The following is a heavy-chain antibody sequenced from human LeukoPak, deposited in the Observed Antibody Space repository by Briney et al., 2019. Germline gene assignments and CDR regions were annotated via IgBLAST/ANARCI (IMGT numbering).Heavy chain of an antibody. Sequence: GGSLRLSCAASGFTFSSYAMRWVRQAPGKGLEWVSAISCNGGSTYYADSVKGRFTISRDNSKNTLYLQMNSLRAEDTAVYYCARSREVSWAWFDPWGQGTLVTVSS. D-gene: IGHD3-16*02. CDR1: GFTFSSYA. J-gene: IGHJ5*02. CDR2: ISCNGGST. CDR3: ARSREVSWAWFDP. V-gene: IGHV3-23*01.